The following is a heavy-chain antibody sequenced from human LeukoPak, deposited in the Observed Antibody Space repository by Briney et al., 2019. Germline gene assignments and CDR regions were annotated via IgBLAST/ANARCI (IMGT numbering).Heavy chain of an antibody. CDR2: ISGSGVST. Sequence: PGGSLRLSCAASGFTFSSYAMSWVRQAPGKGLEWVSAISGSGVSTYYADSVKGRFTISRDNSKNTLYLQMNSLGAEDTAVFYCAKDRGGYNGEYFDYWGQGTLVTVSS. CDR1: GFTFSSYA. D-gene: IGHD5-24*01. J-gene: IGHJ4*02. CDR3: AKDRGGYNGEYFDY. V-gene: IGHV3-23*01.